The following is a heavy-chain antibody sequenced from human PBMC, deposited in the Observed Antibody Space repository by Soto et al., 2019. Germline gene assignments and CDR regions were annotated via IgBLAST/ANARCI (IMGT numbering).Heavy chain of an antibody. CDR2: ISGSGGTI. V-gene: IGHV3-48*02. J-gene: IGHJ4*02. CDR3: ATETGLRSSGWSYYFDF. Sequence: EVQLVESGGGMVQPGGSLRVSCAASGFTLSSYRMHWVRQAPGKGLDWVSYISGSGGTIYYVDSVKGRFTISRDNAKNTLSVQMNSLRDEDTAVYFCATETGLRSSGWSYYFDFWGQGTLVTVSS. D-gene: IGHD6-19*01. CDR1: GFTLSSYR.